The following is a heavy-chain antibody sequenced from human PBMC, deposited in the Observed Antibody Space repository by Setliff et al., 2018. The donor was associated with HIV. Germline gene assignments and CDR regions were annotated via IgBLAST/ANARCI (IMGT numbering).Heavy chain of an antibody. J-gene: IGHJ1*01. Sequence: SETLSLTCTVSAYSINSDFYWGWIRQPPGKGLEWIGSIYYSGSTSYNPSLKSRVTISVDRSKNQFSLKLTSVTAADTAVYYCARHVSGSYHSPFQHWGQGALVTVSS. CDR1: AYSINSDFY. CDR2: IYYSGST. V-gene: IGHV4-38-2*02. D-gene: IGHD1-26*01. CDR3: ARHVSGSYHSPFQH.